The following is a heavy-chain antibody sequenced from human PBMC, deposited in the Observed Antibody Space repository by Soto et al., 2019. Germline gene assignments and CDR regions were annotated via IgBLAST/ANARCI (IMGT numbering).Heavy chain of an antibody. D-gene: IGHD3-9*01. CDR2: INTKTGGT. CDR3: ATDKVAFDM. Sequence: GXSVKVSCKASVYIFTCYYIQWVRQAPGQGLEWMGWINTKTGGTKYAQRFQGRVTMTRDTSINTAYMEVSRLRSDDTAVYYCATDKVAFDMWGQGTMVTVSS. J-gene: IGHJ3*02. CDR1: VYIFTCYY. V-gene: IGHV1-2*02.